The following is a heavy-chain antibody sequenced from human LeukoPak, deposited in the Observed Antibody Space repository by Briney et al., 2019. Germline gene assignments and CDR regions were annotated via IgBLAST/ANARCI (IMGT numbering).Heavy chain of an antibody. CDR2: FDPEDGET. CDR3: APRGSITMGGFDY. D-gene: IGHD3-10*01. CDR1: GYTLTELS. J-gene: IGHJ4*02. Sequence: ASVKVSCKISGYTLTELSMHWVRRAPGKGLEWMGGFDPEDGETIYAQKFQGRVTMTEDTSTDTAYMELSSLRSEDTAVYYCAPRGSITMGGFDYWGQGTLVTVSS. V-gene: IGHV1-24*01.